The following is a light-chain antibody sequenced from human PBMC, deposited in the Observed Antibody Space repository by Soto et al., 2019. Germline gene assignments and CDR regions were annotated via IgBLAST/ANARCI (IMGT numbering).Light chain of an antibody. CDR1: QSVDNN. CDR2: GSF. CDR3: QQYNDRPPIT. V-gene: IGKV3-15*01. J-gene: IGKJ5*01. Sequence: EIVMTQSPVTLSASPGESATLSCRASQSVDNNVAWYQQKPGQAPRLLIVGSFARATGIPARFSGSGSGSEFTLTISGLQSEDFAVYYRQQYNDRPPITFGQGTRLEIK.